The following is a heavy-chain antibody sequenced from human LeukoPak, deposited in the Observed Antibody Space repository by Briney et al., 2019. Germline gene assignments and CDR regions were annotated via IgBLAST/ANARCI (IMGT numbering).Heavy chain of an antibody. CDR1: GFTFSSYA. V-gene: IGHV3-23*01. Sequence: GGSLRLSCAASGFTFSSYAMNWVRQAPGKGLEWVSTISDRSDKTYYADSVRGRFTISRDNAKNSLYLQMNSLRVEDTAVYYCVRVGTSFDIWGQGTMVTVSS. CDR3: VRVGTSFDI. CDR2: ISDRSDKT. D-gene: IGHD7-27*01. J-gene: IGHJ3*02.